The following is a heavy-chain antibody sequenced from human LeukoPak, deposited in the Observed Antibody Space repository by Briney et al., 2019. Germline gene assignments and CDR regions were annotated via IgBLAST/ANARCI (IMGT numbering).Heavy chain of an antibody. CDR2: IYYSGST. CDR1: GGSISSGGYY. J-gene: IGHJ5*02. D-gene: IGHD3-10*01. V-gene: IGHV4-31*03. Sequence: TSQTLSLTCTVSGGSISSGGYYWSWIRQHPGKGLEWIGYIYYSGSTYYNPSLKSRVTISVDTSKNQFSLKLSSVTAADTAVYYCARVLITMVRVVDPWGRGTLVTVSS. CDR3: ARVLITMVRVVDP.